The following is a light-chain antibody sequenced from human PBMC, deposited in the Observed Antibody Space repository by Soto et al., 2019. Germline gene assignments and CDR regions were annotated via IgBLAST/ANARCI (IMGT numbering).Light chain of an antibody. CDR2: EVS. CDR1: SSDVGDYNY. CDR3: SSYTSSGTVDV. J-gene: IGLJ1*01. Sequence: QSVLTQPASVSGCPGQSITISCTGTSSDVGDYNYVSWYQQHPGKAPKLLIYEVSDRPSGVSNRFSGSKSGNTASLTISGLQAEDEADYYCSSYTSSGTVDVFGTGTKVTVL. V-gene: IGLV2-14*01.